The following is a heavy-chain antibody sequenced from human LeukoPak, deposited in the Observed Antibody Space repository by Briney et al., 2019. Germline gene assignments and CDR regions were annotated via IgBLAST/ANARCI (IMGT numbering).Heavy chain of an antibody. D-gene: IGHD3-3*01. Sequence: GGSLRLSCAASGFTFSSYGMHWVRQAPGKGLEWVAVISYDGSNKYYADSVKGRFTISRDNSKNTLYLQMNSLRAEDTAVYYCAKVGTNGITMSRGYFDYWGQGTLVTVSS. CDR1: GFTFSSYG. CDR3: AKVGTNGITMSRGYFDY. J-gene: IGHJ4*02. CDR2: ISYDGSNK. V-gene: IGHV3-30*18.